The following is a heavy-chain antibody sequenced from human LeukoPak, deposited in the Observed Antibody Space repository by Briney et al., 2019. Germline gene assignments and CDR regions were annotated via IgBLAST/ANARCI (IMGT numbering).Heavy chain of an antibody. D-gene: IGHD6-19*01. Sequence: SETLSLTCTVSGGSISSYYWSWIRRPPGKGLEWIGYIYYSGSTNYNPSLKSRVTISVDTSKNQFSLKLSPVTAADTAVYYCARGSSPGYSSGLAFDYWGQGTLVTVSS. CDR2: IYYSGST. CDR3: ARGSSPGYSSGLAFDY. V-gene: IGHV4-59*01. CDR1: GGSISSYY. J-gene: IGHJ4*02.